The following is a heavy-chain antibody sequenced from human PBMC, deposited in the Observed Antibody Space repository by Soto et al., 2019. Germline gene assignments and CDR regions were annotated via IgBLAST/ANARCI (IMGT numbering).Heavy chain of an antibody. CDR1: GYNFIDFH. J-gene: IGHJ4*02. Sequence: QVQLVQSGAEVKKPGASVKVSCEASGYNFIDFHIHWVRQAPGQGFEWMGRISPKSGGTNYAQKFEGRVTMTWDTSLNTAYMELSSLKSDDTDVYYCARPPGYISDWYYFDLWGKGTRVPVSS. CDR2: ISPKSGGT. CDR3: ARPPGYISDWYYFDL. D-gene: IGHD3-9*01. V-gene: IGHV1-2*02.